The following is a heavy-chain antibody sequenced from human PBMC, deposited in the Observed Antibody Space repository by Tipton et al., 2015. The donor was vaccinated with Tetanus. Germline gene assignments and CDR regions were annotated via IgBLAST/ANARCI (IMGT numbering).Heavy chain of an antibody. V-gene: IGHV4-59*01. J-gene: IGHJ6*02. CDR3: ARDRGVTSPFGSYYYGMDV. CDR2: THYSGNT. Sequence: TLSLTCTVSGGSISSYYCSWVRQPPGKGLEWIGHTHYSGNTNYNPSLKSRVTMSVDTSKNQFSLKLSSVTAADTAVYYCARDRGVTSPFGSYYYGMDVWGQGTTVTVFS. CDR1: GGSISSYY. D-gene: IGHD2-21*02.